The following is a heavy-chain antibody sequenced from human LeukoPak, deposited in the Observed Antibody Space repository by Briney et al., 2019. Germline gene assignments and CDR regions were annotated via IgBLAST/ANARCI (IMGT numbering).Heavy chain of an antibody. CDR3: ARYRNEALFAFDI. CDR1: GDSISNYY. D-gene: IGHD1-14*01. Sequence: PSETLSLTCTVSGDSISNYYWSWVRQPPGKGLEWIGYIYYSGNTDYNPSLKSRVTISVDTSKNQFSLRLNSVTAADTAVYYCARYRNEALFAFDIWGQGTMVTVSS. CDR2: IYYSGNT. J-gene: IGHJ3*02. V-gene: IGHV4-59*01.